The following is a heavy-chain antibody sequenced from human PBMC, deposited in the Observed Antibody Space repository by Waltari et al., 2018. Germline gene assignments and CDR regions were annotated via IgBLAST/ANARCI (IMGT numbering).Heavy chain of an antibody. CDR3: AKTGDFYSLEY. D-gene: IGHD3-3*01. V-gene: IGHV1-2*06. CDR2: FNPSSGDT. J-gene: IGHJ4*02. CDR1: GYTLSGYY. Sequence: QVQLVQSGAEVKRPGAPVMVSCKASGYTLSGYYINWVRQAPGQGLEWMGRFNPSSGDTDYAQKFQGRVTMTRDTSINTAYLELTSLTSDDTAVYYCAKTGDFYSLEYWGQGSLVTVSS.